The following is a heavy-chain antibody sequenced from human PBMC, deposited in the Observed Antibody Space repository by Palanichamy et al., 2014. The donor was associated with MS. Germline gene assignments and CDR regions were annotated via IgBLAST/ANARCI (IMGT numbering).Heavy chain of an antibody. CDR3: AKDKGTGRDHPHYNGMDV. J-gene: IGHJ6*02. Sequence: VQLVEFGGGLVQPGRSLRLSCAASGFSFGDYVMYWVRQAPGKGLEWVSGISYDSGSVGYADSVKGRFTVSRDNAKNFLYLQMNGLRAEDTALYYCAKDKGTGRDHPHYNGMDVWGQGTTVTVSS. D-gene: IGHD2-15*01. V-gene: IGHV3-9*01. CDR1: GFSFGDYV. CDR2: ISYDSGSV.